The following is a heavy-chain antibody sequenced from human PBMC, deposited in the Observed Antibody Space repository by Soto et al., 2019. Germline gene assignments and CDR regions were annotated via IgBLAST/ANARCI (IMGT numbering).Heavy chain of an antibody. J-gene: IGHJ3*02. CDR2: IRSKANSYAT. D-gene: IGHD3-9*01. CDR3: TYYDILTGDAFDI. Sequence: GGSLRLSCAASGFTFSGFAMHWVRQASGKGLEWVGRIRSKANSYATAYAASVKGRFTISRDDSKNTAYLQMNSLKTEDTAVYYCTYYDILTGDAFDIWGQGTMVTVSS. V-gene: IGHV3-73*01. CDR1: GFTFSGFA.